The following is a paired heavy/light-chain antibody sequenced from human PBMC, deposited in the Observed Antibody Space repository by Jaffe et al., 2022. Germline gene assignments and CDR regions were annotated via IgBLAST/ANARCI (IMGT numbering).Light chain of an antibody. CDR2: GAS. Sequence: EIVMTQSPATLSVSPGERATLSCRATRSVSDDLAWYQKRPGQAPRLLIYGASTRATGVPARFSGSGFGTEFTLTITGLQSEDCAVYYCQQYNDWPPVTFGQGTRVEIK. J-gene: IGKJ1*01. V-gene: IGKV3-15*01. CDR1: RSVSDD. CDR3: QQYNDWPPVT.
Heavy chain of an antibody. CDR1: GYIFTDYY. D-gene: IGHD3-10*01. CDR3: ARDDVVLDDSGSYYLH. V-gene: IGHV1-46*01. Sequence: QVQLVQSGAEVKRPGASVKISCKTSGYIFTDYYVHWMRQAPGQGLEWMGVFNPTGYRTNSAQKFQGRVTMTSDTSTTTVYMELSSLRSEDTAVYFCARDDVVLDDSGSYYLHWGQGTLVTVSS. J-gene: IGHJ4*02. CDR2: FNPTGYRT.